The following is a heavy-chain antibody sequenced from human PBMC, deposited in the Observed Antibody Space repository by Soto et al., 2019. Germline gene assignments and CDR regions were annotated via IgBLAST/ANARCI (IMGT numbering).Heavy chain of an antibody. V-gene: IGHV3-21*01. CDR3: ARDSFTMVRGVIITQFDY. CDR2: ISSSSSYI. D-gene: IGHD3-10*01. CDR1: GFTFSSYS. Sequence: LRLSCAASGFTFSSYSMNWVRQAPGKGLEWVSSISSSSSYIYYADSVKGRFTISRDNAKNSLYLQMNSLRAEDTAVYYCARDSFTMVRGVIITQFDYWGQGTLVTSPQ. J-gene: IGHJ4*02.